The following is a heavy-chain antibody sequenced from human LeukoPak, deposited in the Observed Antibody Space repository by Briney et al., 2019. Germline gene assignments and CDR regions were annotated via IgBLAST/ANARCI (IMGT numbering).Heavy chain of an antibody. Sequence: PSETLSLTCTVSGGSISSGSYYWSWIRQPAGKGLEWIGRIYTSGSTNYNPPLKSRVTISVGTSKNQFSLKLSSVTAADTAVYYCARVGSSSWYNWFDPWGQGTLVTVSS. V-gene: IGHV4-61*02. D-gene: IGHD6-13*01. CDR1: GGSISSGSYY. J-gene: IGHJ5*02. CDR3: ARVGSSSWYNWFDP. CDR2: IYTSGST.